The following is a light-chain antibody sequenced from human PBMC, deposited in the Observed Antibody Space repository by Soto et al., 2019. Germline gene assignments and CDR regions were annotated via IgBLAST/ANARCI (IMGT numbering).Light chain of an antibody. J-gene: IGLJ3*02. CDR2: DVI. Sequence: QSALTQPRSVSGSPGQSVTIPCTGTSSDVGGYNYVSWYQQHPGKTPKLMIYDVIKRPSGVPDRFSGSKSHNTASLTISGLQADDEADYYCSSYAGTYTWVFGGGTKLTVL. CDR1: SSDVGGYNY. V-gene: IGLV2-11*01. CDR3: SSYAGTYTWV.